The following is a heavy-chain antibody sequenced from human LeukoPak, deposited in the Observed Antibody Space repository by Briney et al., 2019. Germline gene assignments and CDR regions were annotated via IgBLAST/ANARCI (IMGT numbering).Heavy chain of an antibody. CDR2: INPNSGGT. J-gene: IGHJ4*02. CDR3: AITNSSGFFDY. D-gene: IGHD3-22*01. Sequence: ASVNVSCKASGYTLTGYYMHWVRQAPGQGLEWMGWINPNSGGTNYAQKFQGRVTMTRDTSISTAYMELSRLRSDDTAVYYCAITNSSGFFDYWGQGTLVTVSS. V-gene: IGHV1-2*02. CDR1: GYTLTGYY.